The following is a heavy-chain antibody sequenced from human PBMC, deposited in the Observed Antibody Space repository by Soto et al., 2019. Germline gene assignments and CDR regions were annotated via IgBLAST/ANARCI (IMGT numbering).Heavy chain of an antibody. CDR3: ARAQELRSFDWSWGGGAVDV. V-gene: IGHV1-2*04. J-gene: IGHJ3*01. Sequence: HVQLVQSGAEVKKPGASLRVSCKASGYTFTDYYIHWVRQAPGQGLQWMGWLSPYNGATTYAQKCQDWVTMTRDTSISTAYLDRSRLSSGDTAVYYCARAQELRSFDWSWGGGAVDVWGQGTMVTASS. CDR2: LSPYNGAT. D-gene: IGHD3-9*01. CDR1: GYTFTDYY.